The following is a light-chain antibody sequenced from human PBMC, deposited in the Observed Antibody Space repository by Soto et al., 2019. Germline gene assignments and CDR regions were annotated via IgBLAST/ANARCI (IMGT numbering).Light chain of an antibody. J-gene: IGKJ3*01. CDR1: QSVSSN. Sequence: EIVMTQSPATLSVSPGERATLSCRASQSVSSNLAWYQQKPGQAPRLLIYGASTRATGIPARFSGSGSGTDFTLTISSQQSDAFALYYCQQYNNCPTFGPGTTVYIK. CDR3: QQYNNCPT. V-gene: IGKV3-15*01. CDR2: GAS.